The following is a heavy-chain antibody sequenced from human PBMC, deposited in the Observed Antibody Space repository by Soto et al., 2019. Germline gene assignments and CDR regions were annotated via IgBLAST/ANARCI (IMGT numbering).Heavy chain of an antibody. D-gene: IGHD3-3*01. CDR3: TTLSITIFGVVLMDV. J-gene: IGHJ6*02. V-gene: IGHV5-51*01. Sequence: GESLKISCKGSGYSFTSYWIGWVRQMPGKGLEWMGIIYPGDSDTRYSPSFQGQVTISRDDSKNTLYLQMNSLKTEDTAVYYCTTLSITIFGVVLMDVWGQGTTVTVSS. CDR2: IYPGDSDT. CDR1: GYSFTSYW.